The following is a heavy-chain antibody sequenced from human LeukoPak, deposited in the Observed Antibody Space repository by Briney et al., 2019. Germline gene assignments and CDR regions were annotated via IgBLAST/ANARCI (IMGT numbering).Heavy chain of an antibody. CDR2: ISGSGGST. CDR1: GFTFSSYA. V-gene: IGHV3-23*01. D-gene: IGHD6-19*01. CDR3: ANLQGLVALHHY. J-gene: IGHJ4*02. Sequence: GGSLRLSCAASGFTFSSYAMSWVRQAPGKGLEWVSAISGSGGSTYYADSVKGRFTISRDNSKNTLYLQMNSLRAEDTAVYYRANLQGLVALHHYWGQGTLVTVSS.